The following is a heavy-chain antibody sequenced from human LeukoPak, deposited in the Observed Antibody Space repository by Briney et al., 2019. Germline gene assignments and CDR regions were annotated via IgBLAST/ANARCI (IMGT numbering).Heavy chain of an antibody. Sequence: SETLSLTCTVSGGSISSHYWSWIRQPPGKGLEWIGYIYYSGSTNYNPSLKSRVTISVDTSKNQFSLKLSSVTAADTAVYYCARVGAARRIYYYYYMDVWGKGTAVTVSS. CDR3: ARVGAARRIYYYYYMDV. J-gene: IGHJ6*03. D-gene: IGHD6-6*01. CDR2: IYYSGST. CDR1: GGSISSHY. V-gene: IGHV4-59*11.